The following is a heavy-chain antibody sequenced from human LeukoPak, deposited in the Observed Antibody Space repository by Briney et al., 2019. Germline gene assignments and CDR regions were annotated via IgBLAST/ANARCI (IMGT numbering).Heavy chain of an antibody. CDR1: SGSISSYY. V-gene: IGHV4-59*01. J-gene: IGHJ3*02. CDR3: ARGKTYYDISKDAFDI. CDR2: IYYSGST. Sequence: SETLSLTCTVSSGSISSYYWSWIRQPPGKGLEWIGYIYYSGSTNYKPSLKSRVTISVDTSKNQFSLKLSSVTAADTAVYYCARGKTYYDISKDAFDIWGQGTMVTVSS. D-gene: IGHD3-22*01.